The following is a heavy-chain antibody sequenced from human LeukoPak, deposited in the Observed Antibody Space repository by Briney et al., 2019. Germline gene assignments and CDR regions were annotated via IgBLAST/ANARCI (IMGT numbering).Heavy chain of an antibody. Sequence: ASVKVSCKASGYTCTSYDINWVRQATGQGLEWMGWMNPNSGNTGYAQKFQGRVTMTRNTSISTAHMELSSLRSEDTAVYYCARELRDSSGYYRSFGFDYWGQGTLVTVSS. V-gene: IGHV1-8*01. CDR2: MNPNSGNT. D-gene: IGHD3-22*01. J-gene: IGHJ4*02. CDR3: ARELRDSSGYYRSFGFDY. CDR1: GYTCTSYD.